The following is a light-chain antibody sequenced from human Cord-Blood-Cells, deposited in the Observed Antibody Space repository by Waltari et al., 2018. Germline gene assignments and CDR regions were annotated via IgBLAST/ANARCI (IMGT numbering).Light chain of an antibody. Sequence: EIVMTQSPATLSVSPGERATLSCRASQSVSSNLAWYQQKPGQAPRLLIYGASTRATGIPARFSDSGSGTGFTLTISSLQSEDFAVYYCQQYNNWPPLTFGGGTKVEIK. CDR3: QQYNNWPPLT. V-gene: IGKV3-15*01. J-gene: IGKJ4*01. CDR1: QSVSSN. CDR2: GAS.